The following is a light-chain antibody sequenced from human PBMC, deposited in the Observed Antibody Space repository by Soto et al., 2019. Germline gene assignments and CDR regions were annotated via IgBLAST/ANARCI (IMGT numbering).Light chain of an antibody. CDR1: QSVSNN. J-gene: IGKJ5*01. Sequence: EKVMTQSPATLSLSPGERATLSCRASQSVSNNLAWYQQKPGQAPRLLIYGASTRATDIPARFSGSGSGTEFTLTISSLQSEDFAVYYCQQYNNWPVTVGQGTRLEIK. CDR2: GAS. V-gene: IGKV3-15*01. CDR3: QQYNNWPVT.